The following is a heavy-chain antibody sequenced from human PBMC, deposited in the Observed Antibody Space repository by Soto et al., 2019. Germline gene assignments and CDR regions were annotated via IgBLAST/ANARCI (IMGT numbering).Heavy chain of an antibody. CDR2: ISYDGSNK. V-gene: IGHV3-30-3*01. J-gene: IGHJ4*02. Sequence: QVQLVESGGGVVQPGRSLRLSCAASGFTFSSCAMHWVRQAPGKGLEWVAVISYDGSNKYYADSVKGRFTISRDNSKNTLYLQMNSLRAEDTAVYYCARDYKAATINLRYYFDYWGQGTLVTVSS. CDR1: GFTFSSCA. D-gene: IGHD5-12*01. CDR3: ARDYKAATINLRYYFDY.